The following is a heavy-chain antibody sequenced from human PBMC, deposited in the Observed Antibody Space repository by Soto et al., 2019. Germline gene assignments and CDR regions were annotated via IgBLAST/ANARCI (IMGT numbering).Heavy chain of an antibody. Sequence: PSETLSLTCTVSGASITSLYYYWGWIRQPPGKGLEWIGISYHSGSTYYAPSLMSRVAMSVDTSKNQFSLKLNSVTAADTAVYYCARRGWGSSSFFDYWGQGTLVTVSS. CDR2: SYHSGST. V-gene: IGHV4-39*01. J-gene: IGHJ4*02. D-gene: IGHD6-6*01. CDR3: ARRGWGSSSFFDY. CDR1: GASITSLYYY.